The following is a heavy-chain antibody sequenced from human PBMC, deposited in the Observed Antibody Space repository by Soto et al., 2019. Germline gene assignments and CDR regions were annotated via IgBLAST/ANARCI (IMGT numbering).Heavy chain of an antibody. J-gene: IGHJ4*02. CDR1: GGCISSYY. D-gene: IGHD6-19*01. Sequence: SETLSLTCTVSGGCISSYYWSWIRQPPGKGLEWIGYIYYSGSTNYNPSLKSRVTISVDTSKNQFSLKLSSVTAADTAVYYCATSSGWYDYWGQGTLVTVSS. V-gene: IGHV4-59*01. CDR2: IYYSGST. CDR3: ATSSGWYDY.